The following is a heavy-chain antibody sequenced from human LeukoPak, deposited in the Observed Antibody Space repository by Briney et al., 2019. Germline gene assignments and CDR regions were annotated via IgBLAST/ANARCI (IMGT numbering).Heavy chain of an antibody. CDR3: AKGSGYQGGYYYYMDV. J-gene: IGHJ6*03. D-gene: IGHD3-22*01. V-gene: IGHV4-59*01. CDR2: IYYSGST. CDR1: GGSISSYY. Sequence: PSETLSLTCTVSGGSISSYYWSWIRQPPGKGLEWIGYIYYSGSTNYNPSLKSRVTISVDTSKNQFSLKLSSVTAADTAVYYCAKGSGYQGGYYYYMDVWGKGTTVTVSS.